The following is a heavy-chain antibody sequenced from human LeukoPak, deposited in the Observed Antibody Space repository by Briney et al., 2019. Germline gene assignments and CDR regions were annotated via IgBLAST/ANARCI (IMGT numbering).Heavy chain of an antibody. CDR3: AREGGPYRPLDY. Sequence: PSETLPLTCTVSGASISSYYWTWVRQPPGKGLEWIGEVNLQGSTNYNPSLMGRVAIAVDTSENHISLQLTSVTAADTAVYYCAREGGPYRPLDYSGQGTLVTVSS. CDR2: VNLQGST. V-gene: IGHV4-34*01. CDR1: GASISSYY. J-gene: IGHJ4*02.